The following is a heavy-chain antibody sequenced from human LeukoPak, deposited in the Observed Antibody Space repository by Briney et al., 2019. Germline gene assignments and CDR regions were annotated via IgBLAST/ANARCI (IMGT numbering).Heavy chain of an antibody. V-gene: IGHV3-21*01. Sequence: GGSLRLSCAASGFSFSSYSMNWVRQAPGKGLEWVSSISSSSSYIYYADSVKGRFTISRDNAKNSLYLQMNSLRAEDTAVYYCARDRGRGYYDILTGYSPNLDYWGQGTLVTVSS. J-gene: IGHJ4*02. CDR2: ISSSSSYI. CDR3: ARDRGRGYYDILTGYSPNLDY. CDR1: GFSFSSYS. D-gene: IGHD3-9*01.